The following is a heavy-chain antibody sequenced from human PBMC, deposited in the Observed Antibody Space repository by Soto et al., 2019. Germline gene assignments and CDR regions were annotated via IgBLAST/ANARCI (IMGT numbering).Heavy chain of an antibody. Sequence: EVQLVESGGGLVKPGGSLRLSCGASGFIFSTYRMNWVRQAPGKGLEWVSSIDTGTTHIYYADSVKGRFTNSRDYPEKSLFLQMNSLGAEDPAVYYGARQGVEYYQYGMDVWGQWTTVTVSS. J-gene: IGHJ6*02. V-gene: IGHV3-21*01. CDR2: IDTGTTHI. D-gene: IGHD3-10*01. CDR3: ARQGVEYYQYGMDV. CDR1: GFIFSTYR.